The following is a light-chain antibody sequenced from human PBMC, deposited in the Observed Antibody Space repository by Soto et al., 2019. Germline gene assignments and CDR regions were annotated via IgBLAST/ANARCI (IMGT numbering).Light chain of an antibody. CDR1: QNVGGS. CDR2: RDS. Sequence: VMPQAPATLSVSPGERATLSCRASQNVGGSVAWYQQKPGQAPMLLIYRDSTRSTGIPARFSGSGSGTEFTFTISGVQSSDFAVYYWQQSRTFAQATKLELK. V-gene: IGKV3-15*01. CDR3: QQSRT. J-gene: IGKJ2*02.